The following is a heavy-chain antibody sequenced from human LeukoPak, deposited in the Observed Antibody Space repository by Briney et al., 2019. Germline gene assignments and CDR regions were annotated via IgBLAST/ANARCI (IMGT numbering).Heavy chain of an antibody. CDR3: ARDEYYYDSSGYYSLFDY. CDR2: IYTSGST. CDR1: GGSISNYY. Sequence: PSETLSLTCTVSGGSISNYYWSWIRQPAGKGLEWIGRIYTSGSTNYNPPLKSRVTMSLDTSKNQFSLKLSSVTAADTAVYFCARDEYYYDSSGYYSLFDYWGQGTLVTVSS. J-gene: IGHJ4*02. D-gene: IGHD3-22*01. V-gene: IGHV4-4*07.